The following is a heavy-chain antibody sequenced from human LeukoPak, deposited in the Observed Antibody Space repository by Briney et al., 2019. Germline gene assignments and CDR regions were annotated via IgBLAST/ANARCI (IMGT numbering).Heavy chain of an antibody. CDR3: AKDQDDYYSYFDY. D-gene: IGHD5-24*01. CDR2: IRFDGSNK. CDR1: GFTFSTFG. V-gene: IGHV3-30*02. Sequence: GGSLRLSCAASGFTFSTFGMHWVRQAPGKGLEWVAFIRFDGSNKDYSDSVKGRFTISRDNSKNTMSLQMNSLRAEDTAVYYCAKDQDDYYSYFDYWGQGTLVTVSS. J-gene: IGHJ4*02.